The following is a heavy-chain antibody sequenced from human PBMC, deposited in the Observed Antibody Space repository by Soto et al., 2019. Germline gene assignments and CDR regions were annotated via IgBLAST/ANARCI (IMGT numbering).Heavy chain of an antibody. CDR3: AKDRLVAKYYFDY. V-gene: IGHV4-59*12. CDR2: IYYSGST. CDR1: GGSINGYY. Sequence: SETLSLTCSVSGGSINGYYWSWIRQPPGKGLEWIGYIYYSGSTNYNPSLRSRVTISVDTSKNQFSLKVTSVTAEDTAVYYCAKDRLVAKYYFDYWGQGTLVTVSS. J-gene: IGHJ4*02. D-gene: IGHD2-15*01.